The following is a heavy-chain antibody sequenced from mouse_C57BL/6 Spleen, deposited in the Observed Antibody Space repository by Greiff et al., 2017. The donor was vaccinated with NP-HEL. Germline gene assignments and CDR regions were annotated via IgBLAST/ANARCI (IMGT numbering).Heavy chain of an antibody. CDR3: AMNYYGSYYYAMDY. CDR1: GYTFTSYW. CDR2: IHPSDSDT. D-gene: IGHD1-1*01. J-gene: IGHJ4*01. Sequence: QVQLQQPGAELVKPGASVKVSCKASGYTFTSYWMHWVKQRPGQGLEWIGRIHPSDSDTNYNQKFKGKATLTVDKSSSTAYMQLSSLTSEDSAVYYWAMNYYGSYYYAMDYWGQGTSVTVSS. V-gene: IGHV1-74*01.